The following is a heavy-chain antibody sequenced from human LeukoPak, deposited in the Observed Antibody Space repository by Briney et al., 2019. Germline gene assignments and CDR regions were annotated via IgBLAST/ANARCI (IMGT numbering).Heavy chain of an antibody. CDR1: GCSVSSGSYN. CDR3: ARGPRVGATIEAWFDP. D-gene: IGHD1-26*01. J-gene: IGHJ5*02. CDR2: IYYSGSP. Sequence: SETLTLTCTVSGCSVSSGSYNWSWIRQPPGKGLVWIGYIYYSGSPNYNPSIKSRATISVDTSKNQFSLKLSSVTAEDTAVYYCARGPRVGATIEAWFDPWGQGTLVTVSS. V-gene: IGHV4-61*01.